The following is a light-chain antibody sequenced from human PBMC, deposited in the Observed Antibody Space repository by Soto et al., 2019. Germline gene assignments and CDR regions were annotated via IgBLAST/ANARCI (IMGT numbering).Light chain of an antibody. J-gene: IGKJ2*01. CDR2: GAS. CDR3: QQYTNWPYT. V-gene: IGKV3-15*01. CDR1: QSVGSN. Sequence: IVMTQSPATLSVSPGERASLSCRASQSVGSNLAWYQQTAGQAPRLLIYGASPRATGIPARFSGSGSGTEFPLTISSLQSEDFAVYSCQQYTNWPYTFGQGTKLEIK.